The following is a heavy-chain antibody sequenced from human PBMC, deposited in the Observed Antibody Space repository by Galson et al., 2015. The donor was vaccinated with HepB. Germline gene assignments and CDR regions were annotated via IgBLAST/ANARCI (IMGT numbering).Heavy chain of an antibody. CDR3: AKDQSPPPRPQSIAGRLVAFDL. Sequence: SLRLSCAASGFTFDDYAMHWVRQSPGRGLEWVSGITWHSKNIDYADSVKGRFTISRDNAKNSLYLQMNSLRPEDTALYYCAKDQSPPPRPQSIAGRLVAFDLWGQGTMVTVS. D-gene: IGHD6-6*01. CDR2: ITWHSKNI. V-gene: IGHV3-9*01. J-gene: IGHJ3*01. CDR1: GFTFDDYA.